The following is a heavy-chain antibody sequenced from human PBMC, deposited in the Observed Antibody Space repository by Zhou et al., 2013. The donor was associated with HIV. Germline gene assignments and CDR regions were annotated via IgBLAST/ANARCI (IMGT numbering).Heavy chain of an antibody. D-gene: IGHD3-16*02. CDR1: GGTFSTYG. J-gene: IGHJ4*02. CDR3: ARGPYDYVWGSYRYTIDY. V-gene: IGHV1-69*05. Sequence: QVQLVQSGAQVKKPGSSVTVSCRPSGGTFSTYGFSWVRQAPGQRPEWLGGIIPVRKTSAYAQTFQGRVSIYKDDSTTTVYLRVNNLTFDDTALYYCARGPYDYVWGSYRYTIDYWGQGTLVAVSS. CDR2: IIPVRKTS.